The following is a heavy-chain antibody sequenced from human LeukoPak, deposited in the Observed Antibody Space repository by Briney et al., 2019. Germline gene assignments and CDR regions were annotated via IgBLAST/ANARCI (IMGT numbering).Heavy chain of an antibody. V-gene: IGHV3-7*01. CDR3: ARGLYNRNY. CDR2: IKQEGSEK. D-gene: IGHD1-14*01. J-gene: IGHJ4*02. CDR1: GFILSSYW. Sequence: GGSLRLSCAASGFILSSYWMSWVRQAAGRGLESVANIKQEGSEKYYVDSVKGRFTISRDNAKNSLYLQMNSLRAEDTAVYYCARGLYNRNYWGQGTLVTVSS.